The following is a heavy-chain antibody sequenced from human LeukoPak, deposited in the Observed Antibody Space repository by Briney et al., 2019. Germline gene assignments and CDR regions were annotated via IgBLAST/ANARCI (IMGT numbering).Heavy chain of an antibody. D-gene: IGHD2-2*01. J-gene: IGHJ4*02. Sequence: GASVKVSCKASRYTFSNYDINWVRQATGQGLEWMGWMSPNSGNTGYSQKFQGRLTITRDTSASTAYMELSSLRSEDTAVYYCAPSGYCSSASCLRFDYWGQGTLVTVSS. V-gene: IGHV1-8*01. CDR3: APSGYCSSASCLRFDY. CDR2: MSPNSGNT. CDR1: RYTFSNYD.